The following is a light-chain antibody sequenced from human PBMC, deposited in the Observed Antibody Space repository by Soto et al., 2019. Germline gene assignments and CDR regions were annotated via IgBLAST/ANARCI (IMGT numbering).Light chain of an antibody. Sequence: DIQMTQSPSSLSASVGDRVTITCRACQSISSYLNWYQQKPGKAPKLLIYAASSLQGGVPSRFSGSGPGTDFTLTISNLQPEDFATYYCQQSYSTPLSAFGQGTKLEIK. CDR2: AAS. CDR1: QSISSY. CDR3: QQSYSTPLSA. J-gene: IGKJ2*01. V-gene: IGKV1-39*01.